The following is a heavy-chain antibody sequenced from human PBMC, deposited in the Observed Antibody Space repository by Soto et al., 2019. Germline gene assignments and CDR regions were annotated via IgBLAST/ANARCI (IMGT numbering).Heavy chain of an antibody. CDR1: GFTFGSYS. V-gene: IGHV3-48*01. J-gene: IGHJ4*02. Sequence: PGGSLRLSCAASGFTFGSYSMNWVRQAPGKGLEWVSYISSSSRTIYYADSVKGRFTISRDNAKNSLYLQMNSLRAEDTAVYYCARDYSSYGPFDYWGQGTLVTVSS. CDR2: ISSSSRTI. CDR3: ARDYSSYGPFDY. D-gene: IGHD5-18*01.